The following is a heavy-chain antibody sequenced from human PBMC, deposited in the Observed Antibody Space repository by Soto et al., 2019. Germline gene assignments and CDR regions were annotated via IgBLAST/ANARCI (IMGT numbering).Heavy chain of an antibody. CDR3: ATDRRIVGATTWGWGWFDP. CDR2: FDPEDGET. Sequence: QVQLVQSGAEVKKPGASVKVSCKVSGYTLTELSMHWVRQAPGKGLEWMGGFDPEDGETIYAQKFQGRVTMTEDTSTDTACMELSSLRSEDTAVYYCATDRRIVGATTWGWGWFDPWGQGTLVTVSS. D-gene: IGHD1-26*01. CDR1: GYTLTELS. J-gene: IGHJ5*02. V-gene: IGHV1-24*01.